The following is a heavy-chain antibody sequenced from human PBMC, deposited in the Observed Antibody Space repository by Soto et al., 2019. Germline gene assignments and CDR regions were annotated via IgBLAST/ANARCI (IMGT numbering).Heavy chain of an antibody. D-gene: IGHD3-22*01. CDR3: VRDRWTGITMIAVGDY. V-gene: IGHV1-3*01. Sequence: QVQLVQSGAEVKKPGASVKVSCKASGYNFINNAIHWVRQAPGQRLEWMGWINAGNGNTKYSQKFQGRVTITRDTSASTAYMELSSLRSEDTAVYYCVRDRWTGITMIAVGDYWGQGTLVTVSS. CDR2: INAGNGNT. J-gene: IGHJ4*02. CDR1: GYNFINNA.